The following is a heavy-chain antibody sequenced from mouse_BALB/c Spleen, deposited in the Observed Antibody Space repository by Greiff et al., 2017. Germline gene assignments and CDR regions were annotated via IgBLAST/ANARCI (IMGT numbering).Heavy chain of an antibody. CDR2: ISSGGST. CDR3: ARAPYGNYAMDY. D-gene: IGHD2-1*01. V-gene: IGHV5-6-5*01. Sequence: EVQLVESGGGLVKPGGSLKLSCAASGFTFSSYAMSWVRQTPEKRLEWVASISSGGSTYYPDSVKGRFTISRDNARNILYLQMSSLRSEDTAMYYCARAPYGNYAMDYWGQGTSVTVSS. J-gene: IGHJ4*01. CDR1: GFTFSSYA.